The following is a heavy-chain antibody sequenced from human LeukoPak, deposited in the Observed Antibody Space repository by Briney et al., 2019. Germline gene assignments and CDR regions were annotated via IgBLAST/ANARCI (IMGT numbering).Heavy chain of an antibody. CDR1: SCSFSGYY. CDR3: AASGWSPGLDY. V-gene: IGHV4-34*01. CDR2: INNSGCT. J-gene: IGHJ4*02. D-gene: IGHD6-19*01. Sequence: SETLSLTCAIYSCSFSGYYWNWIRQPPGKGLEWIGEINNSGCTNYNPSLNSRVTMSVDTSKNQFSLNVTSVTAEDTAVYYCAASGWSPGLDYWGQGTPVTVSS.